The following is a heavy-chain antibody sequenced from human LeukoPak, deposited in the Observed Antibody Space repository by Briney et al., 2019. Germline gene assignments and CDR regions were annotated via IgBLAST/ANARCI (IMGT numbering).Heavy chain of an antibody. J-gene: IGHJ6*03. CDR3: ARGGQNYYYYMDV. V-gene: IGHV3-74*01. CDR2: IFSGESST. Sequence: GGSLRLSCAASGFTFINYGMDWVRQAPGKGLVWVSRIFSGESSTNYADSVKGRFTTSRDNAKNSLYLQMNSLRAEDTAVYYCARGGQNYYYYMDVWGKGTTVTVSS. CDR1: GFTFINYG.